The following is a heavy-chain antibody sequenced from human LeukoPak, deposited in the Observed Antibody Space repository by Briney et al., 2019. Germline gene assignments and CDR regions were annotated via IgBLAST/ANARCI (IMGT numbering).Heavy chain of an antibody. J-gene: IGHJ4*02. CDR2: ISSSSSTI. CDR3: ARDRGRWLHTHYVY. D-gene: IGHD5-24*01. Sequence: GGSPRLSCAASGFTFSSYSMNWVRQAPGKGLEWVSYISSSSSTIYYADSVKGRFTISRDNAKNSLYLQMNSLRDEDTAVYYCARDRGRWLHTHYVYWGQGTLVTVSS. V-gene: IGHV3-48*02. CDR1: GFTFSSYS.